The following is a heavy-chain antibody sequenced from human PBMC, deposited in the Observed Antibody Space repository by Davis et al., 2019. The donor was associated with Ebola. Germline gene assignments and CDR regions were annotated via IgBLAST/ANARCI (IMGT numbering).Heavy chain of an antibody. V-gene: IGHV4-4*07. CDR3: AREPARAV. CDR2: IYSSGDI. CDR1: GASISGYY. Sequence: GSLRLSCTVSGASISGYYWSWIRQSAGKGLEWIGRIYSSGDINYNPSLQSRVTMSVDTSKNRFSLNVTSVTAADTAVYYCAREPARAVWGKGITVIVSS. J-gene: IGHJ6*04.